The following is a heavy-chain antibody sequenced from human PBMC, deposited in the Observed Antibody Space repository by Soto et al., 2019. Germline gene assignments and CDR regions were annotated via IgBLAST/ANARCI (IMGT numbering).Heavy chain of an antibody. V-gene: IGHV3-7*01. CDR1: GFTFSSYW. Sequence: PGGSQRLSCAASGFTFSSYWMSWVRQAPGKGLEWVANIKQDGSEKYYVDSVKGRFTISRDNAKNSLYLQMNSLRAEDTAVYYCARPSLDYYDSSGYYYGPHWFDPWGQGTLVTVSS. J-gene: IGHJ5*02. D-gene: IGHD3-22*01. CDR2: IKQDGSEK. CDR3: ARPSLDYYDSSGYYYGPHWFDP.